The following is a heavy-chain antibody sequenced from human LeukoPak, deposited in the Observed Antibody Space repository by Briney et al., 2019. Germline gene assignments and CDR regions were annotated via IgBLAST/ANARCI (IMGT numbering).Heavy chain of an antibody. CDR2: IYYSGST. J-gene: IGHJ3*02. CDR3: ARAGDIVVARGAFDI. V-gene: IGHV4-59*12. D-gene: IGHD2-15*01. CDR1: GGSISSYY. Sequence: KPSETLSLTCTVSGGSISSYYWSWIRQPPGKGLEWIGYIYYSGSTNYNPSLKSRVTISVDTSKNQFSLKLSSVTAADTAVYYCARAGDIVVARGAFDIWGQGTMVTVSS.